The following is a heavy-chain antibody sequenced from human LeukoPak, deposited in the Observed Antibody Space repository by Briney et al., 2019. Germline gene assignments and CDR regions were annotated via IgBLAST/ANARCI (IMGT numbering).Heavy chain of an antibody. D-gene: IGHD6-19*01. CDR1: GGSISSYY. J-gene: IGHJ3*02. CDR3: ARDITGYSSGLTPNHDAFDI. V-gene: IGHV4-59*01. CDR2: IYYSGST. Sequence: VKPSETLSLTCTVSGGSISSYYWSWIRQPPGKGLEWIGYIYYSGSTNYNPSLKSRVTISVDTSKNQFSLKLSPVTAADTAVYYCARDITGYSSGLTPNHDAFDIWGQGTMVTVSS.